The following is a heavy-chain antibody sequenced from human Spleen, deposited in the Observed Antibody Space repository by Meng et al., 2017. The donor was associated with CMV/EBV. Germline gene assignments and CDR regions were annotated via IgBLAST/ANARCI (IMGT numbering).Heavy chain of an antibody. V-gene: IGHV4-61*01. CDR1: GGSVSSGSYY. D-gene: IGHD1-26*01. Sequence: SETLSLTCTVSGGSVSSGSYYWSWIRQPPGKGLEWIGYIYYSGSTNYNPSLESRVTVSVDTSKNQLSLTLSSVTAADTAMYYCARSIVGPRIYFDFWGQGTLVTVSS. CDR2: IYYSGST. CDR3: ARSIVGPRIYFDF. J-gene: IGHJ4*02.